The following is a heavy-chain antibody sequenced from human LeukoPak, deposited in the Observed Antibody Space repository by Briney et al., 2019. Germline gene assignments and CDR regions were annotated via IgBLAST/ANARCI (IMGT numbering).Heavy chain of an antibody. V-gene: IGHV4-38-2*02. CDR2: IYHSGRT. J-gene: IGHJ3*02. D-gene: IGHD5-24*01. CDR1: GYSISSGYY. CDR3: AREDAEQMDNSFDI. Sequence: SETLSLTCTVSGYSISSGYYWGWIRQPPGKGLEWIGSIYHSGRTFYNPSLKSRVTISIDTSKNQFSLKLRSVTAADTAVYYCAREDAEQMDNSFDIWGQGTMVTVSS.